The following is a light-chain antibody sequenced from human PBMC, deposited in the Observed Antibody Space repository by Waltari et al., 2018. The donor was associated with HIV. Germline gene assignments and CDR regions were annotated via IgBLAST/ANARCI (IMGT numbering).Light chain of an antibody. CDR2: KAS. CDR1: QNVGRW. Sequence: DIQMTQSPSTLSASVGDTVTFSCRASQNVGRWLAWYQQKPGKAPTLLIYKASTLQSGVPPRFSASGSGTEFSLTIRSLQPDDFATYYCQQYDTYLITFGGGTTLDLK. CDR3: QQYDTYLIT. J-gene: IGKJ4*01. V-gene: IGKV1-5*03.